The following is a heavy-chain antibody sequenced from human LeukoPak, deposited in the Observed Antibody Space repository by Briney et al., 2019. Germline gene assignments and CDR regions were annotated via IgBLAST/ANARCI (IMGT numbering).Heavy chain of an antibody. J-gene: IGHJ5*02. Sequence: GGSLRLSCAASGLTFISNAMSWVRQAPGKGLEWVSAISGRGGDTSYAQSVKGRFPISRDNSKNTLYLQMNSLRAEDTAVYYCAKDNVDTLVLYSWRLGTLVTVSS. V-gene: IGHV3-23*01. D-gene: IGHD2/OR15-2a*01. CDR3: AKDNVDTLVLYS. CDR1: GLTFISNA. CDR2: ISGRGGDT.